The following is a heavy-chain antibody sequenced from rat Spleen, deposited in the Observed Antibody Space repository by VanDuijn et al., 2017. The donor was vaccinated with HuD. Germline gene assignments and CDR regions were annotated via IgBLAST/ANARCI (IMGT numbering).Heavy chain of an antibody. D-gene: IGHD1-4*01. J-gene: IGHJ2*01. V-gene: IGHV5-19*01. CDR1: GFIFSNYA. Sequence: EVQLVESGGGLVQPGRSLKLSCAASGFIFSNYAMHWIRQTPTKGLAWVASISPAGGRTYYRDSVKGRFTISRDDSKSTLYLQMDSLRSEDTATYYCARVGTRVSRFAYWGQGVMVTVSS. CDR2: ISPAGGRT. CDR3: ARVGTRVSRFAY.